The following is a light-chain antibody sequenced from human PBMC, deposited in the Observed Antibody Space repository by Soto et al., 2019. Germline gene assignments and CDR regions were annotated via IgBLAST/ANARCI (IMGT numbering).Light chain of an antibody. CDR2: AAS. J-gene: IGKJ5*01. CDR3: LQHNSFPLT. V-gene: IGKV1-17*03. Sequence: DIQMTQSPSAMSASVGDSVTITCRASQDINNYLAWFQQKPGKVPQRLIYAASNLQSGVPSRFSGSGSGTEFTLTITSLQPEEFATYYCLQHNSFPLTVGQGTRLEIK. CDR1: QDINNY.